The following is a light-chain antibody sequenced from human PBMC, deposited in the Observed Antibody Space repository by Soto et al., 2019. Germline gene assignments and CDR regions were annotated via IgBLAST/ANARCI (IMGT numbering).Light chain of an antibody. CDR1: QDINNY. CDR3: QQCDNLPYT. J-gene: IGKJ2*01. Sequence: DVLMTQSPSCLSASVGDRVTITCQASQDINNYLNWYQQKPGKAPKLLIYDASNLETGVPLRFSGSGSGTEFTFTISSLQPEDIATYFCQQCDNLPYTFGQGTKLEMK. V-gene: IGKV1-33*01. CDR2: DAS.